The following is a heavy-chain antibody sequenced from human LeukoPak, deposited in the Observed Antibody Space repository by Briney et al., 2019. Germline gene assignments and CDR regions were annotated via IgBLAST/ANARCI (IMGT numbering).Heavy chain of an antibody. CDR3: ARPPTVTTWIFDY. V-gene: IGHV3-21*01. D-gene: IGHD4-17*01. CDR2: ISSSSSYI. J-gene: IGHJ4*02. CDR1: GFTFSSYS. Sequence: GGSLRLSCAASGFTFSSYSMNWVRQAPGKGLEWVSSISSSSSYIYYADSVKGRFTISRDNAKNSLYLQMNSLRAEDTAVYYCARPPTVTTWIFDYWGQGTLVTVSS.